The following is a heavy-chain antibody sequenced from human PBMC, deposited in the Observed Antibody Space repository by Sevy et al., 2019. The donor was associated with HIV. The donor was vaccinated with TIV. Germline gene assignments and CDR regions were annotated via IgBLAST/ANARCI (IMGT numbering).Heavy chain of an antibody. CDR3: TTEGAD. CDR1: GFTFSDAW. Sequence: GGSLRLSCAASGFTFSDAWLSWVRQAPGKGLEWDGRVRSKGDGGTTDYAAPVKGRFTIARDDSKNVLYVQMNSLKIEDTGVYYCTTEGADWGQGTRVTVSS. V-gene: IGHV3-15*01. CDR2: VRSKGDGGTT. J-gene: IGHJ4*02.